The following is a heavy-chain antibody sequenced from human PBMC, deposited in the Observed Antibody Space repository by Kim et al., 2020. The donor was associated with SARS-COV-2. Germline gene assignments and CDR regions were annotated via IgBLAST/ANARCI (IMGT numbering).Heavy chain of an antibody. Sequence: GGSLRLSCAASGFTFSNAWMSWVRQAPGKGLEWVGRIKSKTDGGTSDYAAPVKGRFTISRDDSKNTLYLQMNSLKTEDTAVYYCTTEAAQALRRGGHRGPYWGQGTLVTVSS. CDR3: TTEAAQALRRGGHRGPY. CDR1: GFTFSNAW. CDR2: IKSKTDGGTS. V-gene: IGHV3-15*01. D-gene: IGHD1-26*01. J-gene: IGHJ4*02.